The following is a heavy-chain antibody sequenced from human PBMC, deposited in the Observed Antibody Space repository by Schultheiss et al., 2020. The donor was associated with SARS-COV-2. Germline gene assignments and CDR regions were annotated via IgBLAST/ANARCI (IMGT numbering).Heavy chain of an antibody. CDR1: GYTFTAYG. J-gene: IGHJ4*02. CDR3: ARDVWLAYGPGQFDH. Sequence: ASVKVSCKASGYTFTAYGLTWVRQAPGQGLEWMGWINTNTGNPAYAQGFTGRFVFSLDTSVSTAYLQINSLKAEDSAVYYCARDVWLAYGPGQFDHWGQGTLVTVSS. CDR2: INTNTGNP. V-gene: IGHV7-4-1*02. D-gene: IGHD3-16*01.